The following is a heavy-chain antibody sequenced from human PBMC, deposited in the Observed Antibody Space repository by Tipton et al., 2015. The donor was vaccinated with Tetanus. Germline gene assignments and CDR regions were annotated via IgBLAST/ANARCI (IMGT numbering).Heavy chain of an antibody. J-gene: IGHJ4*02. Sequence: TLSLTCTVSGGSISSGGYYWSWIRQHPGKGLEWIGDIYYSGSTYYNPSLKSRGTISVDTSKNQFSLQLNSVTAADTAVYCCARDQARGARGWNYFDYWGQGTLATVSS. V-gene: IGHV4-31*03. CDR2: IYYSGST. D-gene: IGHD1-26*01. CDR1: GGSISSGGYY. CDR3: ARDQARGARGWNYFDY.